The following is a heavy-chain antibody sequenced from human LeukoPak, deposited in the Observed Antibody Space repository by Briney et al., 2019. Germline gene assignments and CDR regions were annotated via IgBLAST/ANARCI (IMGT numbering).Heavy chain of an antibody. D-gene: IGHD1-1*01. CDR2: IYYSGST. J-gene: IGHJ6*02. CDR1: GGSISSYY. CDR3: ARVGGTNYYYYGMDV. Sequence: SETLSLTCTVSGGSISSYYWSWIRQPPGKGLEWIGYIYYSGSTNHNPSLKSRVTISVDTSKNQFSLKLSSVTAADTAVYYCARVGGTNYYYYGMDVWGQGTLVTVSS. V-gene: IGHV4-59*01.